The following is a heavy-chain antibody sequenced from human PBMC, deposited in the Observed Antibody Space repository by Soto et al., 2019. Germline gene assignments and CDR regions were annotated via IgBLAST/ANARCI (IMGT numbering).Heavy chain of an antibody. D-gene: IGHD3-22*01. CDR2: IYSGGST. CDR3: ARILSSGYRTYPLDY. V-gene: IGHV3-66*01. Sequence: GGSLRLSCAASGFTVSSNYMSWVRQAPGKGLEWVSVIYSGGSTYYADSVKGRFTISRDNSKNTLYLQMNSLRAEDTAVYYRARILSSGYRTYPLDYWGLGALVTVSS. CDR1: GFTVSSNY. J-gene: IGHJ4*02.